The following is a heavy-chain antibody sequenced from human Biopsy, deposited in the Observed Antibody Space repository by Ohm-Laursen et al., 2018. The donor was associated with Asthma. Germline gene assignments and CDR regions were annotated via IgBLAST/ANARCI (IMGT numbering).Heavy chain of an antibody. Sequence: SLRLSCTASGFVFSPCGMHWVRQGPGKGLEWVALVSSDGHNKYYEDSVKGRFTISRDNSRNRLYLQINRLTVEDSAVYFCARQSGQDYGDSSGFDIWGQGTEVAVSS. D-gene: IGHD3-22*01. CDR2: VSSDGHNK. J-gene: IGHJ3*02. CDR3: ARQSGQDYGDSSGFDI. V-gene: IGHV3-30*03. CDR1: GFVFSPCG.